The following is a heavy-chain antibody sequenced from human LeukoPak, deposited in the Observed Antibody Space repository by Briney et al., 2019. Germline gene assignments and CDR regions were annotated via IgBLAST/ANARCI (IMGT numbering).Heavy chain of an antibody. V-gene: IGHV3-23*01. CDR3: AKYSRTGDPFDY. CDR1: GFNFSTYA. Sequence: GGSLRLSCAVSGFNFSTYAMMWVRQTPGKGPEWVSTIGQIDNTYYADSVKGRFTISRDTSKNTLYLQMNSLRGEDTAIYFCAKYSRTGDPFDYWGQGTLVAVSS. J-gene: IGHJ4*02. D-gene: IGHD7-27*01. CDR2: IGQIDNT.